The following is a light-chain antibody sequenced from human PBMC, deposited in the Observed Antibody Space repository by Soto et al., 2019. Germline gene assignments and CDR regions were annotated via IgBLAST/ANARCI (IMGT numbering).Light chain of an antibody. CDR2: DAS. CDR3: QQYGVSPAT. V-gene: IGKV3-11*01. J-gene: IGKJ4*01. CDR1: QSFGSY. Sequence: EIVLTQSPATLSLSPGEGATLSCRASQSFGSYVAWYQQKLGQAPRLLIYDASKRATGIPARFSGSGSGTDFTLTITRLEPEDFAVYFCQQYGVSPATFGGGTKVDI.